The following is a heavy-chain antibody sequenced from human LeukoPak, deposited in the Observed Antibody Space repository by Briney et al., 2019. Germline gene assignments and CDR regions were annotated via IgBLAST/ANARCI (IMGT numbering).Heavy chain of an antibody. J-gene: IGHJ4*02. V-gene: IGHV3-23*01. Sequence: GGSLRLSCAPSGFTFSNYAMSWVRQAPGKGLEWVSAISETGGTIHYADSVRGRFIISRDNSKNTLYLQMNSLRVEDTAIYYCAKVDRAAGAERWGQGTLVAVSS. CDR3: AKVDRAAGAER. CDR1: GFTFSNYA. D-gene: IGHD6-19*01. CDR2: ISETGGTI.